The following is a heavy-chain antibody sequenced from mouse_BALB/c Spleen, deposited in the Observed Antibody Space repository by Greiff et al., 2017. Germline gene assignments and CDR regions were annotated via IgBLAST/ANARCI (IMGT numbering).Heavy chain of an antibody. Sequence: EVKLLESGPSLVKPSQTLSLTCSVTGDSITSGYWNWIRKFPGNKLEYMGYISYSGSTYYNPSLKSRISITRDTSKNQYYLQLNSVTTEDTATYYCARSRIYYGYEWFAYWGQGTLVTVSA. J-gene: IGHJ3*01. CDR1: GDSITSGY. D-gene: IGHD2-2*01. CDR3: ARSRIYYGYEWFAY. CDR2: ISYSGST. V-gene: IGHV3-8*02.